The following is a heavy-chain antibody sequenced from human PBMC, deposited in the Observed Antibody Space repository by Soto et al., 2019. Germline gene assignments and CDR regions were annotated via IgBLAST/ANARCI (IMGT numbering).Heavy chain of an antibody. V-gene: IGHV3-33*01. Sequence: QVQLVESGGGVVQPGRSLRLSCAASGFTFSNYGMYWVRQAPGKGLEWVAVIWYDGSNKYYGDSVKGRFTIARDYSKNMLCLQMNSLRAEDTALYYCARDSDYGSNSGWLDPWGQGTLVTVSS. CDR2: IWYDGSNK. CDR1: GFTFSNYG. CDR3: ARDSDYGSNSGWLDP. D-gene: IGHD4-17*01. J-gene: IGHJ5*02.